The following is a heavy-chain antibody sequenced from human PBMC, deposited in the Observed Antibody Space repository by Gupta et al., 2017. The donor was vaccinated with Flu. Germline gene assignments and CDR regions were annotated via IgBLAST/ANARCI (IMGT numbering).Heavy chain of an antibody. J-gene: IGHJ6*03. CDR1: GASISNKIYY. CDR2: IYYSGST. V-gene: IGHV4-39*01. D-gene: IGHD2-15*01. Sequence: QLQLQESGPGLVKPSETLSLTCTVSGASISNKIYYWGWIRQPPGKGLEWIGSIYYSGSTYYNPYLKSRVTISGDTATNQFSLKVRSVTAADTAVYYCTRHPEIVAGNYFYYYMDVWGKGTTGTV. CDR3: TRHPEIVAGNYFYYYMDV.